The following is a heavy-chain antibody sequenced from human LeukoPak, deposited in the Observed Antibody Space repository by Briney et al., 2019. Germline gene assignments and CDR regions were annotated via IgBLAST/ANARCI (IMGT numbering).Heavy chain of an antibody. J-gene: IGHJ4*02. V-gene: IGHV3-23*01. CDR3: ARRRVGATNYFDY. D-gene: IGHD1-26*01. CDR2: ISGSGGST. CDR1: GFTFSSYA. Sequence: GGSLRLSCAASGFTFSSYAMSWLRQAPGKGLEWVSSISGSGGSTYYADSVTGRFTISRDNSKSTLYLQMNSLRAEDTAVYYCARRRVGATNYFDYWGQGTLVTVSS.